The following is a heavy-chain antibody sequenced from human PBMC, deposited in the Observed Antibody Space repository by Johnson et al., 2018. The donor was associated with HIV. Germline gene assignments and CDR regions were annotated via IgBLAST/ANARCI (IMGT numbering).Heavy chain of an antibody. CDR1: EFTFSNYG. CDR3: AKVHIAARWSDAFDI. V-gene: IGHV3-30*19. D-gene: IGHD6-6*01. Sequence: VQLVESGGGVVQPGGSLRLSCAASEFTFSNYGMHWVRQAPGKGLEWVAVISYDGSNKYYADSVKGRFTISRDNSKNTLYLQMNSLRAEDTAVYFCAKVHIAARWSDAFDIWGQGTMVTVSS. CDR2: ISYDGSNK. J-gene: IGHJ3*02.